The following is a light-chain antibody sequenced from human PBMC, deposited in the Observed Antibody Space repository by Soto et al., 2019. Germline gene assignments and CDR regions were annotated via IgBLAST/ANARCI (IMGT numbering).Light chain of an antibody. CDR2: EVN. CDR3: SSFTTTNTLWV. J-gene: IGLJ3*02. Sequence: QSVLXQPASVSGSPGQSITISCTGTSSDVGFYNFVSWYQHLPGKAPKVILYEVNGRPSGISNRFSGSKSGNTASLTISGLQAEDEGDYYCSSFTTTNTLWVFGGGTKVTVL. V-gene: IGLV2-14*01. CDR1: SSDVGFYNF.